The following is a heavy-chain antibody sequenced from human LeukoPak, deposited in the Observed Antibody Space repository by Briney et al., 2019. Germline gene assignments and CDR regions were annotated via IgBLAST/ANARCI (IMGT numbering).Heavy chain of an antibody. CDR2: INADGSTT. V-gene: IGHV3-74*01. J-gene: IGHJ4*02. D-gene: IGHD1-26*01. CDR3: ARGPAANSGNYYVGDY. Sequence: QSGGSLRLSCAASGFTFSRSWMHWVRQAPGKGLVWVSRINADGSTTSYADSVKGRFTISRDNAKKTLFLQMNSLRAEDTGVYYCARGPAANSGNYYVGDYWGQGTLVTVSS. CDR1: GFTFSRSW.